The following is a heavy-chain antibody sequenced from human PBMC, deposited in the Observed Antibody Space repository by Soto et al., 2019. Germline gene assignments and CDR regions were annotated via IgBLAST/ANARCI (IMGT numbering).Heavy chain of an antibody. CDR1: GFSLSTSGVG. J-gene: IGHJ3*02. CDR3: AHILLTITMIGQEHDAFDI. CDR2: IYWDDDK. Sequence: QITLKESGPTLVKPTQTLTLTCTFSGFSLSTSGVGVGWIRQPPGKALEWLALIYWDDDKRYSPSLKSRLTITKDTSKNQVVLTMTNMDPVDTATYYCAHILLTITMIGQEHDAFDIWGQGTMVTVSS. V-gene: IGHV2-5*02. D-gene: IGHD3-22*01.